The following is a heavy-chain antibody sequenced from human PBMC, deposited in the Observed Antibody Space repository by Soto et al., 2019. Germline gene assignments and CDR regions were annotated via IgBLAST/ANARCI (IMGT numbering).Heavy chain of an antibody. CDR2: ITSTGSTT. CDR1: GFTFSNSE. CDR3: ARGNSPVNVY. D-gene: IGHD3-16*02. Sequence: GGSLRLSCAASGFTFSNSEMNWVRQAPGKGLEWISYITSTGSTTYYADSVKGRFTISRDNAKNSLYLQMNSLRAEDTAVYYCARGNSPVNVYWGQGILVTVSS. V-gene: IGHV3-48*03. J-gene: IGHJ4*02.